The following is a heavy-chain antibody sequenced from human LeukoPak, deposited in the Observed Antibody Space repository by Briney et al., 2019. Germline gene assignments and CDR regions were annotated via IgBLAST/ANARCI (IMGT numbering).Heavy chain of an antibody. D-gene: IGHD3/OR15-3a*01. Sequence: GASVKVSCKASGYTFTGYYMHWVRQAPGQGLEWMGWINPNSGGTNYAQKFQGRVTMTRDTSISTAYMELSRLRSDDTAVYYCARLPFFDYSRFDYWGQGTLVTVSS. CDR2: INPNSGGT. CDR1: GYTFTGYY. CDR3: ARLPFFDYSRFDY. V-gene: IGHV1-2*02. J-gene: IGHJ4*02.